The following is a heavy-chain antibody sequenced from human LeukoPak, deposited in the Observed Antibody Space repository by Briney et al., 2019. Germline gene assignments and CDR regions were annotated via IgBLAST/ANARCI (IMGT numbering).Heavy chain of an antibody. CDR2: IYSSGST. CDR1: GLTVSSNY. J-gene: IGHJ4*02. CDR3: AKVNDFWSGYYDY. Sequence: GGSLRLSCAVSGLTVSSNYMSWVRQAPGKGLEWVSIIYSSGSTYYADSVKGRFTISRDNSKNTLYLQMNGLRAEDTAVYYCAKVNDFWSGYYDYWGQGTLVTVSS. D-gene: IGHD3-3*01. V-gene: IGHV3-53*01.